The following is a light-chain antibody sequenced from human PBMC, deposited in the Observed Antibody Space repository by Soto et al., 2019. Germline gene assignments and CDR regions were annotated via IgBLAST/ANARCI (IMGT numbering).Light chain of an antibody. CDR1: SDDIGTYNF. Sequence: QSALTQPASVSGSPGQSITISCTGTSDDIGTYNFVSWYQQYPGKAPQLIIYEVSYRPSGVSNRFSASKSGNTASLTISSLQDEEEADYFCTSYNSSPTLLFGTGTKVTVL. V-gene: IGLV2-14*03. CDR3: TSYNSSPTLL. CDR2: EVS. J-gene: IGLJ1*01.